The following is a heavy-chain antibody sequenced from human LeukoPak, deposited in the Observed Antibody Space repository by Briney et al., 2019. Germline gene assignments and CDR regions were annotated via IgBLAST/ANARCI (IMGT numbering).Heavy chain of an antibody. CDR2: TYYRSKWYN. CDR1: GDSVSSYGAA. J-gene: IGHJ6*03. CDR3: VRGNYYMDV. V-gene: IGHV6-1*01. Sequence: SQTLSLTCAISGDSVSSYGAAWYWVRQSPSRGLEWLGRTYYRSKWYNDYAASVKGRITVNPDTSKNRFSLQLNSVTPEDTAVYYRVRGNYYMDVWDKGTTVTVSS.